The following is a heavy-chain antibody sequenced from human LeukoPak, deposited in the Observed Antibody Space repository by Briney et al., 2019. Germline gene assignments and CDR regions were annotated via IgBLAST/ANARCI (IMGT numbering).Heavy chain of an antibody. CDR2: ISYDGSNK. CDR3: ARDKPWFGELSFDAFDI. D-gene: IGHD3-10*01. Sequence: GGSQRLSCAASGFTFSSYAMHWVRQAPGKGLEWVAVISYDGSNKYYADSVKGRFTISRDNSKNTLYLQMNSLRAEDTAVYYCARDKPWFGELSFDAFDIWGQGTMVTVSS. CDR1: GFTFSSYA. V-gene: IGHV3-30*04. J-gene: IGHJ3*02.